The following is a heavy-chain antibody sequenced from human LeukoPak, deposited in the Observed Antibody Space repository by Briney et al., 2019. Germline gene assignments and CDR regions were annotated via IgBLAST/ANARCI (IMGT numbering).Heavy chain of an antibody. D-gene: IGHD6-19*01. Sequence: GGSLRLSSAASGFTFSSYSMNWVRQAPGQGLEWGSSISSRSSYIYYADPVKGRFTISRYHAKNSSYPKMNSLRPRGTGVYICARDLGLTVAGTAVDSCGEGALVTVSS. J-gene: IGHJ4*02. CDR1: GFTFSSYS. CDR3: ARDLGLTVAGTAVDS. CDR2: ISSRSSYI. V-gene: IGHV3-21*01.